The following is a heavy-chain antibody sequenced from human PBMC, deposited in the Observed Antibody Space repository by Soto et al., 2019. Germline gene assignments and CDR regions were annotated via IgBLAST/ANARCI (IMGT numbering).Heavy chain of an antibody. V-gene: IGHV1-69*08. CDR3: GRIPRYSFPTSDPLDN. CDR2: IIPIFGTA. D-gene: IGHD5-18*01. CDR1: GGTFNTYT. J-gene: IGHJ4*02. Sequence: QVHLLQSGPEMKKPGSSVIVSCKASGGTFNTYTFSWVRLAPGQGLEWMGSIIPIFGTANYAPRFQGRLSMTADQSATTTYMELTSLTSEYTAFYYCGRIPRYSFPTSDPLDNWGQGTLVTVSS.